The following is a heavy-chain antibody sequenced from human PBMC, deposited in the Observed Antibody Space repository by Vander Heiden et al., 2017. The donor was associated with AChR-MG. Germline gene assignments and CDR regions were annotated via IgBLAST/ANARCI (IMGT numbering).Heavy chain of an antibody. CDR2: ISWNSGSI. D-gene: IGHD3-3*01. CDR1: GFTFDDYA. CDR3: AKDTGNGAYDFGSGYYTFASFDY. Sequence: EVQLVESGGGLVQPGRSLRLPCAASGFTFDDYAMHWVRQAPGKGLEWVPGISWNSGSIGYADSVKGRFTISRDNAKNSLYLQMNSLRAEDTALYYCAKDTGNGAYDFGSGYYTFASFDYWGQGTLVTVSS. J-gene: IGHJ4*02. V-gene: IGHV3-9*01.